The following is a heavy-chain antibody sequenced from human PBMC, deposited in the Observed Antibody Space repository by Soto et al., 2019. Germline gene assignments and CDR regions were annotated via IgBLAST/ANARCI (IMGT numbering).Heavy chain of an antibody. D-gene: IGHD6-13*01. CDR3: ASMFYSMHYYYMDV. V-gene: IGHV1-69*02. J-gene: IGHJ6*03. CDR1: GGTFSSYT. CDR2: IIPILGIA. Sequence: QVQLVQSGAEVKKPGSSVKVSCKASGGTFSSYTISWVRQAPGQGLEWMGRIIPILGIANYAQKFQGRVTITGDKSTSTAYMELSNPRSEDTAVYYCASMFYSMHYYYMDVWGKGTTVTVSS.